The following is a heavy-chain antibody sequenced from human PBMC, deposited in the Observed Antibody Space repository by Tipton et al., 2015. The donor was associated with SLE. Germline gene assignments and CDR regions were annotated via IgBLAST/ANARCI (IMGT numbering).Heavy chain of an antibody. D-gene: IGHD6-19*01. CDR3: ARGAQYSSLIDH. J-gene: IGHJ4*02. V-gene: IGHV3-74*01. CDR1: GFTFNNYW. Sequence: GSLRLSCAASGFTFNNYWMHWVRQAPGKGLVWVSRINSDGSTTNYAGSVKGRFTISRDNAKNTVYLQMNSLRAEDTAVYYCARGAQYSSLIDHWGQGTLVTVSS. CDR2: INSDGSTT.